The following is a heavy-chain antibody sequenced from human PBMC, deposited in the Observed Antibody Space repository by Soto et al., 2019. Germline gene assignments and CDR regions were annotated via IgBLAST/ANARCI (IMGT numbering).Heavy chain of an antibody. V-gene: IGHV1-46*01. D-gene: IGHD2-15*01. CDR2: INPSGGST. CDR3: ASPYPLGYCSGGSCSPVASYYYGMDV. Sequence: ASVKVSCKASGYTFTSYYMHWVRQAPGQGLERMGIINPSGGSTSYAQKFQGRVTMTRDTSTSTVYMELSSLRSEDTAVYYCASPYPLGYCSGGSCSPVASYYYGMDVWGQGTTVTVSS. CDR1: GYTFTSYY. J-gene: IGHJ6*02.